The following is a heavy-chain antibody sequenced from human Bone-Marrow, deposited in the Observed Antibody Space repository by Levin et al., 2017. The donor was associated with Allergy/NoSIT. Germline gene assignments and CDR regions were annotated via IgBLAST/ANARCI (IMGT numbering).Heavy chain of an antibody. CDR3: ARGGRRITIFGVVIEYGDAFDI. CDR1: GGSFSGYY. Sequence: SQTLSLTCAVYGGSFSGYYWSWIRQPPGKGLEWIGEINHSGSTNYNPSLKSRVTISVDTSKNQFSLKLSSVTAADTAVYYCARGGRRITIFGVVIEYGDAFDIWGQGTMVTVSS. D-gene: IGHD3-3*01. J-gene: IGHJ3*02. CDR2: INHSGST. V-gene: IGHV4-34*01.